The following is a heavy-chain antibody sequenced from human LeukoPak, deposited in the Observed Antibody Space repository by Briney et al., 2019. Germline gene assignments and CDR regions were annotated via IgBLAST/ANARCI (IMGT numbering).Heavy chain of an antibody. Sequence: SETLSLTCTVPGGSISSSSYYWGWIRQPPGKGLEWIGSIYYSGSTYYNPSLKSRVTISVDTSKNQFSLKLSSVTAADTAVYYCARSAMGGWFDPWGQGTLVTVSS. J-gene: IGHJ5*02. CDR3: ARSAMGGWFDP. D-gene: IGHD5-18*01. V-gene: IGHV4-39*01. CDR2: IYYSGST. CDR1: GGSISSSSYY.